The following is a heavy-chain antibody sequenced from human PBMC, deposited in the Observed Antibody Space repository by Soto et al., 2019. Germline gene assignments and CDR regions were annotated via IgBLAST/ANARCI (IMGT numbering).Heavy chain of an antibody. J-gene: IGHJ4*02. V-gene: IGHV3-72*01. Sequence: EVQLVESGGGLVQPGGSLRLSCAVSGFTLSDHYIDWVRQAPGKGLEWVGRSRNKANGYTTDYAASVKGRCAISRDDSKISLYLHMNSLKTDDTALYYWRRVVAGYSYGHHFDYWGQGTRVTVSS. CDR1: GFTLSDHY. CDR2: SRNKANGYTT. CDR3: RRVVAGYSYGHHFDY. D-gene: IGHD5-18*01.